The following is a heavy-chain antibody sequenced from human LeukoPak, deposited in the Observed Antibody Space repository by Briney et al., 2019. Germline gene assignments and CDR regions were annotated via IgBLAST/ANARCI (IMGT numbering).Heavy chain of an antibody. J-gene: IGHJ4*02. D-gene: IGHD3-3*01. Sequence: GGSLRLSCAASGFTFSSYWMHWVRQAPGKGLVWVSRINSDGRSTNYADSVKGRFTISRDNAKNTLYLQMNSLRAEDTAVYYCARGPYGDFWTGFDYWGQGTLVTVSS. CDR2: INSDGRST. CDR3: ARGPYGDFWTGFDY. V-gene: IGHV3-74*01. CDR1: GFTFSSYW.